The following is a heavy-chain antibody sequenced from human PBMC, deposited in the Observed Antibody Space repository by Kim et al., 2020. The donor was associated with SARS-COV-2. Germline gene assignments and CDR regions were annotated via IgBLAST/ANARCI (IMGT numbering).Heavy chain of an antibody. J-gene: IGHJ4*02. CDR3: ARDRNGVVVPAAITPDY. CDR1: GFTFSSYA. D-gene: IGHD2-2*01. V-gene: IGHV3-30*04. CDR2: ISYDGSNK. Sequence: GGSLRLSCAASGFTFSSYAMHWVRQAPGKRLEWVAVISYDGSNKYYADSVKGRFTISRDNSKNTLYLQMNSLRAEDTAVYYCARDRNGVVVPAAITPDYWGQGTLVTVSS.